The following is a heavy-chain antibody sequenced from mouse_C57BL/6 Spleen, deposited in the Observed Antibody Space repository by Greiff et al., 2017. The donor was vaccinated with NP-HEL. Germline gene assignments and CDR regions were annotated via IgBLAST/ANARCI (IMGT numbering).Heavy chain of an antibody. D-gene: IGHD2-4*01. CDR3: ARYIIYDYDYYYAMDY. CDR2: IRNKANGYTT. V-gene: IGHV7-3*01. Sequence: EVHLVESGGGLVQPGGSLSLSCAASGFTFTDYYMSWVRQPPGKALEWLGFIRNKANGYTTEYSASVKGRFTISRDNSQSILYLQMNALRAEDSATYYCARYIIYDYDYYYAMDYWGQGTSVTVSS. J-gene: IGHJ4*01. CDR1: GFTFTDYY.